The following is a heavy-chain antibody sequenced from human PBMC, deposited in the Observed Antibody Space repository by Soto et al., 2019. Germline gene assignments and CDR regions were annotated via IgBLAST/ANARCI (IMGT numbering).Heavy chain of an antibody. V-gene: IGHV1-69*13. D-gene: IGHD3-10*01. J-gene: IGHJ6*02. CDR3: ARDRGYDAHDYYYNAMDV. Sequence: SVKVSCKASGGTFSSYAISWVRQAPGQGLEWMGGIIPIFGTANYAQKFQGRVTITADESTSTAYMELSSLRSEDTAVYYCARDRGYDAHDYYYNAMDVWGQGTTVTVSS. CDR2: IIPIFGTA. CDR1: GGTFSSYA.